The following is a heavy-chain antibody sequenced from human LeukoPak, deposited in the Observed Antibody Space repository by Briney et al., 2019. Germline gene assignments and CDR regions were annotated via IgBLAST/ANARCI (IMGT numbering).Heavy chain of an antibody. CDR1: GDSVSGNSAT. D-gene: IGHD5-18*01. Sequence: SQTLSLTCAISGDSVSGNSATWNWIRQSPSRGLEWLGRTYYRSKWYNDYVVSVKSRININPDTSKNQFSLQLSSVTPEDTAVYYCARGGQGDGYSADEAFDIWGQGTMVTVS. CDR2: TYYRSKWYN. J-gene: IGHJ3*02. CDR3: ARGGQGDGYSADEAFDI. V-gene: IGHV6-1*01.